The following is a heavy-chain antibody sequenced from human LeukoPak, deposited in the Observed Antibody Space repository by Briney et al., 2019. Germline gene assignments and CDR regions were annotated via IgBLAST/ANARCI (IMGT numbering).Heavy chain of an antibody. V-gene: IGHV1-18*01. D-gene: IGHD6-13*01. CDR2: ISAYNGDT. CDR3: ARDVAAAGTCDY. CDR1: GYTFTSYG. Sequence: ASVKVSCKASGYTFTSYGISWVRQAPGQGLEWMGWISAYNGDTNYAQKLQGRVTMTTDTSTSTAYMELRSLRSDDTAVYYCARDVAAAGTCDYWGQGTLVTVSS. J-gene: IGHJ4*02.